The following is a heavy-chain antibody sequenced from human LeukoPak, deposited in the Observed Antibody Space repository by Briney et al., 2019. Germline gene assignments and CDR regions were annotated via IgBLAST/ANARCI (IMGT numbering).Heavy chain of an antibody. Sequence: PSETLSLTCAVSGGSISSGGYSWSWIRQPPGQGLEWIGYIYHSGSTYYNPSLKSRVTISVDRSKNQFSLKLSSVTAADTAVYYCARGKVTTRSPPSRPPHFDYWGQGTLVTVSS. D-gene: IGHD4-17*01. CDR3: ARGKVTTRSPPSRPPHFDY. CDR2: IYHSGST. V-gene: IGHV4-30-2*01. CDR1: GGSISSGGYS. J-gene: IGHJ4*02.